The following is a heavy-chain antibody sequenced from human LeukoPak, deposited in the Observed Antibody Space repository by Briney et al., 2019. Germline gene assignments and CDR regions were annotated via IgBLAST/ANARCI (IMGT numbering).Heavy chain of an antibody. CDR3: ARAAGGAAFDF. J-gene: IGHJ4*02. CDR1: GYTFTAYY. Sequence: ASVKVSCKASGYTFTAYYMHWVRQAPGQELECVGWINLDSGATSYEQKFQGRVTMTRDPSISPAFLEVISLTADDTALYYCARAAGGAAFDFWGQGTLLTVSS. V-gene: IGHV1-2*02. CDR2: INLDSGAT. D-gene: IGHD1-26*01.